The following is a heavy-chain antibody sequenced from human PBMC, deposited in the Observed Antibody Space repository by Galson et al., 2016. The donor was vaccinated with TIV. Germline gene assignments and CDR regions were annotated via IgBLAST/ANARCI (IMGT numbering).Heavy chain of an antibody. J-gene: IGHJ4*02. CDR3: ASSRPELRYFDWQRPQYFDY. D-gene: IGHD3-9*01. CDR1: GYSFTSFW. V-gene: IGHV5-51*01. CDR2: IYPGDSYT. Sequence: QSGAEVKKPGESLKISCKASGYSFTSFWIGWVRQMPGKGLEWMGVIYPGDSYTTYSPSFQGQVTISAGKSSNTAYLQWSSLMASDTAMYFCASSRPELRYFDWQRPQYFDYWGQGSLVTVSS.